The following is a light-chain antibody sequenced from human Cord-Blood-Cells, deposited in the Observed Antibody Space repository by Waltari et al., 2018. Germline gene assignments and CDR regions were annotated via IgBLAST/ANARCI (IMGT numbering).Light chain of an antibody. J-gene: IGKJ4*01. CDR1: QGISSY. V-gene: IGKV1-9*01. Sequence: RVTILCRASQGISSYLAWYQQKPGKAPKLLIYAASTLQSGVPSRFSGSGSGTEFTLTISSLQPEDFATYYCQQLNSYPPETFGGGTKVEIK. CDR3: QQLNSYPPET. CDR2: AAS.